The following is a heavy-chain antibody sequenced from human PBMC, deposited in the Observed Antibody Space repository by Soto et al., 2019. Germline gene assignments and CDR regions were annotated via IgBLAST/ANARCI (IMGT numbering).Heavy chain of an antibody. D-gene: IGHD5-12*01. V-gene: IGHV4-61*08. J-gene: IGHJ4*02. CDR3: ARLSCGWIGSGYDPAPPDCTSGYFDY. Sequence: PSETLSLTCAVSGGSISSGGYSWSWIRQPPGKGLEWVGAFYYSGSTNYNPSLKSRVTISVDTSKNQLSLKLSSVTAADTAVYYCARLSCGWIGSGYDPAPPDCTSGYFDYWGQGTLVTVSS. CDR1: GGSISSGGYS. CDR2: FYYSGST.